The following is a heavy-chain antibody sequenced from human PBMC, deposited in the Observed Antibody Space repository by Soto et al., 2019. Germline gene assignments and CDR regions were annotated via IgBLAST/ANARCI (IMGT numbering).Heavy chain of an antibody. D-gene: IGHD4-17*01. J-gene: IGHJ4*02. CDR2: IIPILGIA. Sequence: ASVKVSCKASGGTFSSYTISWVRQAPGQGLEWMGRIIPILGIANYAQKFQGRVTITADKSTSTAYMELSSLRSEDTAVYYCARSETRTTVTTDFDYWGQGTLVTVSS. CDR3: ARSETRTTVTTDFDY. V-gene: IGHV1-69*02. CDR1: GGTFSSYT.